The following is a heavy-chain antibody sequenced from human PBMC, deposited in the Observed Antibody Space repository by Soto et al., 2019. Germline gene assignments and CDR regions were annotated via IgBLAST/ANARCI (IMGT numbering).Heavy chain of an antibody. CDR2: ITGSGTST. CDR1: RFLFSSSA. J-gene: IGHJ5*02. D-gene: IGHD3-10*01. CDR3: AKVGPYDSGSYMFRYNWFGP. V-gene: IGHV3-23*01. Sequence: WWSLGLSCAASRFLFSSSAMTGVRKTQGKGLEWISVITGSGTSTYYADSVKGRFTISRDNSKNTVDLQMNSLRAEDTAVYYCAKVGPYDSGSYMFRYNWFGPWGPGTLVTVSS.